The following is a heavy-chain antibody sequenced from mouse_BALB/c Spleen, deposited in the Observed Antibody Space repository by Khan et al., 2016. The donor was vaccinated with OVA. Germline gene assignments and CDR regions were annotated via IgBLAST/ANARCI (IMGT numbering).Heavy chain of an antibody. CDR2: IWADGST. CDR1: GFSLTSYG. V-gene: IGHV2-9*02. J-gene: IGHJ4*01. D-gene: IGHD2-1*01. CDR3: AAIYYGKGYYAVDY. Sequence: VQLKESGPGLVAPSQSLSITCTVSGFSLTSYGVNWVRQPPGKGLEWLGVIWADGSTNYNSALMSRLSISEDNSKSQVFLKMNSLQTDDTAIYYCAAIYYGKGYYAVDYWGQGTSVTVSS.